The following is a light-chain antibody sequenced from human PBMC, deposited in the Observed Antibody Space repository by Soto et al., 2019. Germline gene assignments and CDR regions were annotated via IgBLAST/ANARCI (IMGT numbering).Light chain of an antibody. V-gene: IGKV1-9*01. CDR3: QQLNSYPIT. Sequence: IQVTQSPSSLSASVGDRVTITCRASQDISSALAWYQQKPGKAPEVLIHAASTLQSGVPSRFSGSGSGTEFTLTINSLQPEDFATYYCQQLNSYPITFGQGTRLE. CDR1: QDISSA. J-gene: IGKJ5*01. CDR2: AAS.